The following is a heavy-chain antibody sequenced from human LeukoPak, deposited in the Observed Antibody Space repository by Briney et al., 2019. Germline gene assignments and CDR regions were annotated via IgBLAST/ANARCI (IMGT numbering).Heavy chain of an antibody. D-gene: IGHD4-11*01. V-gene: IGHV1-69*04. CDR2: IIPILGIA. J-gene: IGHJ6*03. CDR1: GGTFSSYT. Sequence: SVKVSCKASGGTFSSYTNSWVRQAPGQGLEWMGRIIPILGIANYAQKFQGRVTITADKSTSTAYMELSSLRSEDTAVYYCAREQVTGSPYYYYYMDVWGKGTTVTVSS. CDR3: AREQVTGSPYYYYYMDV.